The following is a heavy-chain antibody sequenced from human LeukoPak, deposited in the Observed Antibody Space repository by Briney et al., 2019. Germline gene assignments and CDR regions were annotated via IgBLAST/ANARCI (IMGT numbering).Heavy chain of an antibody. D-gene: IGHD3-22*01. CDR2: IKQDGSET. V-gene: IGHV3-7*03. CDR3: ARDKGDYDTSGSLFIF. J-gene: IGHJ4*02. CDR1: GFTFSRYW. Sequence: PGGSLRLSCAASGFTFSRYWMSWVRQAPRKGLEWVANIKQDGSETYYEDSMKGRFTISRDNAKNSLFLQMNSLRAEDTAIYYCARDKGDYDTSGSLFIFGGQGTLVTVSS.